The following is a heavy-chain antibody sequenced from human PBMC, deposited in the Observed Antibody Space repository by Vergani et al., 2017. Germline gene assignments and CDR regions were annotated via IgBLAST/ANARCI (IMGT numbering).Heavy chain of an antibody. CDR3: ARDSAGIVATITPPSGMDV. Sequence: QVQLVQSGAEVKKPGASVTVSCKASGYTFTSYYMHWVRQAPGQGLEWMGIINPSGGSTSYAQKFQGRVTMTRDTSTSTVYMELSSLRSEDTAVYYCARDSAGIVATITPPSGMDVWGQGTTVTVSS. J-gene: IGHJ6*02. V-gene: IGHV1-46*01. CDR2: INPSGGST. CDR1: GYTFTSYY. D-gene: IGHD5-12*01.